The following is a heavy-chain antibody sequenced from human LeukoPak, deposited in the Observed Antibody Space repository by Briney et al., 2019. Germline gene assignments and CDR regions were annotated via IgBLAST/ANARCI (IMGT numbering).Heavy chain of an antibody. CDR1: GFTFSSHW. J-gene: IGHJ4*02. CDR3: ARDSGTLDY. Sequence: PGGSLRLSCAASGFTFSSHWMGWVRQAPGKGLEWVANIKQDGSEKYYVDSVKGRFTVSRDNAKTSLYLQMNSLRAEDTAVYYCARDSGTLDYWGQGTLVTVSS. CDR2: IKQDGSEK. D-gene: IGHD3-10*01. V-gene: IGHV3-7*01.